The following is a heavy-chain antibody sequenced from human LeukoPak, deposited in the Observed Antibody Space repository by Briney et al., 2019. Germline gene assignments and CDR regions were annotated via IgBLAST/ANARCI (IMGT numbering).Heavy chain of an antibody. CDR2: ISYDGSKK. CDR1: GFTFSSYG. V-gene: IGHV3-30*18. D-gene: IGHD4-17*01. J-gene: IGHJ6*04. CDR3: ANTVNYYYYYYDRDV. Sequence: GGSLRLSCAASGFTFSSYGMHWVRQAPGKGLEWVAVISYDGSKKYYADSVKGRFTISIDDSKNTLYLQMNSLRAEDTAVYYCANTVNYYYYYYDRDVWGKGTTVTVSS.